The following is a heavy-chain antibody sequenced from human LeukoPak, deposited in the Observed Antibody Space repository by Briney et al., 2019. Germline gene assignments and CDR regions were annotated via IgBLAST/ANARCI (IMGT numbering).Heavy chain of an antibody. Sequence: GGSLRLSCAASGFTFSSYSMNWVRQAPGKGLEWVSSISSSSSYIYYADSVKGRFTIPRDNAKNSLYLQMNSLRAEDTAVYYCARGGRQQLARIYYFDYWGQGTLVTVSS. CDR1: GFTFSSYS. CDR2: ISSSSSYI. D-gene: IGHD6-13*01. V-gene: IGHV3-21*01. CDR3: ARGGRQQLARIYYFDY. J-gene: IGHJ4*02.